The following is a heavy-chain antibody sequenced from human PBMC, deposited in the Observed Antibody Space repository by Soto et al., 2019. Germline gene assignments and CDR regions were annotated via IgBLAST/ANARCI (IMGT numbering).Heavy chain of an antibody. V-gene: IGHV3-30-3*01. Sequence: QVQLVESGGGVVQPGRSLRLSCAASGFTFSNYAIHWVRQAPGKGLEWVAVISYDGSNKYYADSVKGRFTISRDNTKNTQYLQMNSLRAEDTAVSYCARDPDRTGYGDYTDYWGQGTLVTVSS. J-gene: IGHJ4*02. CDR1: GFTFSNYA. CDR3: ARDPDRTGYGDYTDY. D-gene: IGHD4-17*01. CDR2: ISYDGSNK.